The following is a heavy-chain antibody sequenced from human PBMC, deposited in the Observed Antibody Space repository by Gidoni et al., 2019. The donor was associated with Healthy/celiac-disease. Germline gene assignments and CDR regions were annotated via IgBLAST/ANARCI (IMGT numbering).Heavy chain of an antibody. D-gene: IGHD6-19*01. V-gene: IGHV4-39*01. CDR1: GGSISSSSYY. Sequence: QLQLQESGPGLVKPSETLSLTCTVSGGSISSSSYYWGWIRQPPGKGLEWIGSIYYSGSTYYNPSLKSRVTISVDTSKNQFSLKLSSVTAADTAVYYCARRVPYSSDHWYFDLWGRGTLVTVSS. CDR3: ARRVPYSSDHWYFDL. J-gene: IGHJ2*01. CDR2: IYYSGST.